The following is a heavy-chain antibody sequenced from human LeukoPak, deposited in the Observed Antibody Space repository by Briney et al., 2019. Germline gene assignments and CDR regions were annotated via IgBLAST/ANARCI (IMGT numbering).Heavy chain of an antibody. J-gene: IGHJ6*03. CDR1: GCTFTSYA. CDR3: ARAPSFRDCSSISCYYYYSMDV. Sequence: ASVKVSCKASGCTFTSYAISWVRQAPGQGLEWMGGIIPIFGTANYAQKFQGRVTITTDESTSTAYMELSSLRSEDTAVYYCARAPSFRDCSSISCYYYYSMDVWGKGTTVTVSS. CDR2: IIPIFGTA. V-gene: IGHV1-69*05. D-gene: IGHD2-2*01.